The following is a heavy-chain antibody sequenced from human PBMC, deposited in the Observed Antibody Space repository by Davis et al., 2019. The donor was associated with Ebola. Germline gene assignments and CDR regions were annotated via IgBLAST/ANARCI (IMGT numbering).Heavy chain of an antibody. CDR3: AKGDRMDV. CDR2: ISYDGSNK. J-gene: IGHJ6*02. V-gene: IGHV3-30*18. CDR1: GFTFSSYW. Sequence: GGSLRLSCAASGFTFSSYWISWVRQAPGKGLEWVAVISYDGSNKYYADSVKGRFTISRDNSKNTLYLQMNSLRAEDTAVYYCAKGDRMDVWGQGTTVTVSS.